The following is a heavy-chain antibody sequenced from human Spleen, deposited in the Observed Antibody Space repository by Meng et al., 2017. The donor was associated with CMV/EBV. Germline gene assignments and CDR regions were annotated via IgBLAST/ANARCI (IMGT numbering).Heavy chain of an antibody. J-gene: IGHJ4*02. Sequence: ESLKISCAASGFAFNAYTMSWVRQAPGKGLEWVSSISGSSSSIYYADSVKGRFTISRDNAKKSLYLQMNTLRAEDTAVYYCARDQYSDIVEVPPAIYYWGQGTRVTVSS. CDR1: GFAFNAYT. CDR2: ISGSSSSI. CDR3: ARDQYSDIVEVPPAIYY. V-gene: IGHV3-21*01. D-gene: IGHD2-2*01.